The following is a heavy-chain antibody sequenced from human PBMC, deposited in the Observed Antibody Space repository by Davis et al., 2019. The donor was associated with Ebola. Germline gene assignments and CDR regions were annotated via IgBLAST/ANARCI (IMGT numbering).Heavy chain of an antibody. CDR2: IIPILGIA. CDR1: GGTFSSYA. Sequence: AASVKVSCKASGGTFSSYAISWVRQAPGQGLEWMGRIIPILGIANYAQKFQGRLTITADESTSTAYMELSSLRSEDTAVYYCARDAHGTIIAAGGISTYWFDPWGQGTLVTVSS. J-gene: IGHJ5*02. CDR3: ARDAHGTIIAAGGISTYWFDP. D-gene: IGHD6-13*01. V-gene: IGHV1-69*04.